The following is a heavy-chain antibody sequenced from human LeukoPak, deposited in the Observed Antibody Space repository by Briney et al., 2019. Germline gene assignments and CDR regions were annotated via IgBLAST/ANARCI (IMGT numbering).Heavy chain of an antibody. Sequence: SETLSLTCTVSGYSISSGYYWGWIRQPPGKGLEWIASISYRGTTYYNPSLKSRVTISVDTSKNQFSLKLSSVTAADTALYFCGRHDYGDYGGRYWGQGTLVTVSS. CDR3: GRHDYGDYGGRY. J-gene: IGHJ4*02. CDR1: GYSISSGYY. D-gene: IGHD4-17*01. CDR2: ISYRGTT. V-gene: IGHV4-38-2*02.